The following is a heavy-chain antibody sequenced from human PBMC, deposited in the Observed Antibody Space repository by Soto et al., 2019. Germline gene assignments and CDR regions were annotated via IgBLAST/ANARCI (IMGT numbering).Heavy chain of an antibody. J-gene: IGHJ6*02. Sequence: GESLKISCQGSGYSFTSFWIAWVRQMPGKGREWMGIIYPGESDTIYSPSFQGQVTISADKSISTAFLQWSSLKASDTAIYYCARHPDPYYGMDVWGQGTTVTVSS. CDR2: IYPGESDT. CDR1: GYSFTSFW. CDR3: ARHPDPYYGMDV. V-gene: IGHV5-51*01.